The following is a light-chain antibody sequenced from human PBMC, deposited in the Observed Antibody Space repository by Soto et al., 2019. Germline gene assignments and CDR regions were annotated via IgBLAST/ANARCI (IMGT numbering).Light chain of an antibody. Sequence: EIVLTQSPGTLSLYRGERATLSCRASQTVNSIYFAWYQRKPGQAPRLLIYGASNRATGIPDRCSGSGSGTDFTLTISRLEAEDFGVYYCQQYDTSPRTFGQGTKVEIK. CDR1: QTVNSIY. CDR2: GAS. CDR3: QQYDTSPRT. J-gene: IGKJ1*01. V-gene: IGKV3-20*01.